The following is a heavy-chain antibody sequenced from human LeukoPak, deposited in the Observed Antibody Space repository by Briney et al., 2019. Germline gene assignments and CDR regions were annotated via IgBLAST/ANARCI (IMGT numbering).Heavy chain of an antibody. CDR2: IYYSGST. J-gene: IGHJ3*02. CDR1: GGSISSGGYS. CDR3: ARTFSGIADAFDI. D-gene: IGHD6-13*01. V-gene: IGHV4-30-4*07. Sequence: PSQTLSLTCAVSGGSISSGGYSWSWIRQPPGKGLEWIGYIYYSGSTNYNPSLKSRVTISVDTSKNQFSLKLSSVTAADTAVYYCARTFSGIADAFDIWGQGTMVTVSS.